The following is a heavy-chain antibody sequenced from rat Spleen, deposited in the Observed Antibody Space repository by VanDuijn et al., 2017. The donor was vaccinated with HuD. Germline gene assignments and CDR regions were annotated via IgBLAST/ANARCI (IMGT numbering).Heavy chain of an antibody. CDR2: ISTGGGST. CDR3: PRHEDYYSIYPHWYFDF. Sequence: EVQLVESGGGLVQPGRSLKLSCVASGFTFSNYYMAWVRQAPTKGLEWVAYISTGGGSTYYRDSVKGRFAISRDNAKSTLYLQMDSLMSEDTATYYCPRHEDYYSIYPHWYFDFWGPGTMVTVSS. V-gene: IGHV5-27*01. CDR1: GFTFSNYY. D-gene: IGHD1-2*01. J-gene: IGHJ1*01.